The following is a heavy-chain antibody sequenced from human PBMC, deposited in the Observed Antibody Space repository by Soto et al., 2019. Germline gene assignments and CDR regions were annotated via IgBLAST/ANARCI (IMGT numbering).Heavy chain of an antibody. CDR1: CGSISSYY. V-gene: IGHV4-59*01. CDR2: IYYSGST. D-gene: IGHD1-1*01. J-gene: IGHJ4*02. Sequence: SETLSLTCTVSCGSISSYYWSWIRQPPGKGLEWIGYIYYSGSTNYNPSLKSRVTISVDTSKNQFSLKLSSVTAADTAVYYCARGNLGGYFDYWGQGTLVTVSS. CDR3: ARGNLGGYFDY.